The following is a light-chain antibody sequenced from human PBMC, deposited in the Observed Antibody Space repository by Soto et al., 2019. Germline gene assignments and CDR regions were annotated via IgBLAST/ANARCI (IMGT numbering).Light chain of an antibody. Sequence: QSVLTQSASASGTPGQRVTISCSGSSSNIGRTTINWYQQVPGTAPKLIIYSNNLRPSGVPDRFSGSKSGTSASLAISGLQSEDEADYHCASWDDSLNGVVFGGGTKLTVL. J-gene: IGLJ2*01. CDR1: SSNIGRTT. V-gene: IGLV1-44*01. CDR3: ASWDDSLNGVV. CDR2: SNN.